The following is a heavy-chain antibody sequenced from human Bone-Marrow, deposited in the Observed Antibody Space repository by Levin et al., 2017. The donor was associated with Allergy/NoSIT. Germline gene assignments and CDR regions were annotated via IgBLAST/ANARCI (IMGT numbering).Heavy chain of an antibody. V-gene: IGHV4-61*01. CDR3: AREGETQRDGYNNAFDI. J-gene: IGHJ3*02. CDR1: GGSLSSGTYY. CDR2: IYDSGST. Sequence: PSETLSLTCTVSGGSLSSGTYYWSWIRQPPGKGLEWIGYIYDSGSTSYSPSLKSRVTISLDTSKNQFSLRLSSVTAADTAMYYCAREGETQRDGYNNAFDIWGQGTMVTVSS. D-gene: IGHD5-24*01.